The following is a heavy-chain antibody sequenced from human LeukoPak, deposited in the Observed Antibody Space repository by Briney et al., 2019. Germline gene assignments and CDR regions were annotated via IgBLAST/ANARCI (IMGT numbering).Heavy chain of an antibody. D-gene: IGHD3-10*01. Sequence: GGSLRLSCAASGFSFSSYSMHWVRQVPGKGLVWVSRINTDGSSTNYADSVKGRFTISRANSKNTLSLQMNSLRREDTAVYYCAKGFGRGGFDYWGQGTLVTVSS. CDR2: INTDGSST. CDR3: AKGFGRGGFDY. V-gene: IGHV3-74*01. CDR1: GFSFSSYS. J-gene: IGHJ4*02.